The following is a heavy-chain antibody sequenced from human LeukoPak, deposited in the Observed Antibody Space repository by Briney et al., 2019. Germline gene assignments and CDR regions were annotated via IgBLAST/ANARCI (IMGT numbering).Heavy chain of an antibody. CDR1: GFTFSSYE. J-gene: IGHJ4*02. CDR2: ISSSGSTI. Sequence: GGSLRLSCAASGFTFSSYEMNWVRQAPGKGLEWVSYISSSGSTIYYADSVKGRFTISRDNAKNSLYLQMNSLRAEDTAVYYCARELSGTPGFDYWGQGALVTVSS. D-gene: IGHD1-14*01. CDR3: ARELSGTPGFDY. V-gene: IGHV3-48*03.